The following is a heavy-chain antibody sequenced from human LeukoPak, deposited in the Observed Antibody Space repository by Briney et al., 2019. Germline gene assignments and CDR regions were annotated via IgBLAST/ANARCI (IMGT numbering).Heavy chain of an antibody. D-gene: IGHD6-13*01. V-gene: IGHV1-2*06. Sequence: ASVKVSCKASGYTFTDYYIHWVRQAPGQGLEWMGRINPNSGGTSYAQKFQGRVTMTRDMSISTAYVELSRLTSDDTAVYYCASPIAAAGPYYFDYWGQGTLVTVSS. CDR2: INPNSGGT. CDR1: GYTFTDYY. J-gene: IGHJ4*02. CDR3: ASPIAAAGPYYFDY.